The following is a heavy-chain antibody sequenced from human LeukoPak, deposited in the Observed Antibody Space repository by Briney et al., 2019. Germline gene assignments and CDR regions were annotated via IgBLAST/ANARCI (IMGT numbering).Heavy chain of an antibody. Sequence: SETLSLTCTVSGDSIYSSYWTWIQQPAGKGLEWIGRVYTSGNTKYNPSLKSRVTISVDKSKNQFSLKVNSVTAADTAVYYCARDQTATGYFDYWGQGALVTVSS. V-gene: IGHV4-4*07. J-gene: IGHJ4*02. D-gene: IGHD2-21*02. CDR3: ARDQTATGYFDY. CDR1: GDSIYSSY. CDR2: VYTSGNT.